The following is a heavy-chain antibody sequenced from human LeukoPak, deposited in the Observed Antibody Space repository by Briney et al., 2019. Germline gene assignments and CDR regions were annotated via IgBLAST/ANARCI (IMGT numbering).Heavy chain of an antibody. Sequence: SETLSLTCTVSGGSISSYYWSWIRQPPGKGLEWIGYIYYSGSTNYNPSLKSRVTISVDTSKNQFSLKLSSVTVADTAVYYCARDGGRYCSGGSYYLETTLDYWGQGTLVTVSS. J-gene: IGHJ4*02. D-gene: IGHD2-15*01. CDR3: ARDGGRYCSGGSYYLETTLDY. V-gene: IGHV4-59*01. CDR2: IYYSGST. CDR1: GGSISSYY.